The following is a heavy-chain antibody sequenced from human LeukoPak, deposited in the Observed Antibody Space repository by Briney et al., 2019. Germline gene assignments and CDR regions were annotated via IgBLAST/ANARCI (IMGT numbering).Heavy chain of an antibody. CDR1: SGSISSGGYS. D-gene: IGHD4-17*01. J-gene: IGHJ4*02. Sequence: PSQTLSLTCAVSSGSISSGGYSWSWIRQPPGKGLEWIGYIYHSGSTYYNPSLKSRVTISVDTSKNQFSLKLSSVTAADTAVYYCARGSGLGDYEEFYFDYWGQGTLVTVSS. V-gene: IGHV4-30-2*01. CDR3: ARGSGLGDYEEFYFDY. CDR2: IYHSGST.